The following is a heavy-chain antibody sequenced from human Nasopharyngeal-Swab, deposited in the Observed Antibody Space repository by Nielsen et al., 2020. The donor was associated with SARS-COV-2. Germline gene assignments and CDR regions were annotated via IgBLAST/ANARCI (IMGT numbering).Heavy chain of an antibody. CDR1: GYTFTSYY. CDR2: INPSGGSQ. D-gene: IGHD6-6*01. V-gene: IGHV1-46*01. CDR3: ARVGIAARHYYYYGMDV. J-gene: IGHJ6*02. Sequence: ASVKVSCKASGYTFTSYYMHWVRQAPGQGLEWMGIINPSGGSQRYAQKFQGRVTMTRDTSISTAYMELSRLRSDDTAVYYCARVGIAARHYYYYGMDVWGQGTTVTVSS.